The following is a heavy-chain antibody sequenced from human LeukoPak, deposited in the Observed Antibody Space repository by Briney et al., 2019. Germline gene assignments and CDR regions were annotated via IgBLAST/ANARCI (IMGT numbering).Heavy chain of an antibody. CDR1: GGSISSGGYY. J-gene: IGHJ5*02. D-gene: IGHD6-6*01. Sequence: NPSETLSLTCTVSGGSISSGGYYWSWIRQPPGKGLEWIGYIYHSGSTYYNPSLKSRVTISVDRSKNQFSLKLSSVTAADTAVYYCARIIAARPRVYNWFDPWGQGTLVTVSS. CDR3: ARIIAARPRVYNWFDP. CDR2: IYHSGST. V-gene: IGHV4-30-2*01.